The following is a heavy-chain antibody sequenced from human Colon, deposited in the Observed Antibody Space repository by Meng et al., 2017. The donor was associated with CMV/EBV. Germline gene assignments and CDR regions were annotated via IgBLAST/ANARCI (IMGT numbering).Heavy chain of an antibody. CDR1: GFTFSSYP. V-gene: IGHV3-30*04. CDR2: ISYHGGIK. CDR3: VRDGRRYSFDY. J-gene: IGHJ4*02. D-gene: IGHD1-14*01. Sequence: GESLKISCIASGFTFSSYPMHWVRQAPGKGLEWVAVISYHGGIKLYADSVKGRFTISRDDSKNTLYLQMDSLRTEDTAVYYCVRDGRRYSFDYWGQGTLVTVSS.